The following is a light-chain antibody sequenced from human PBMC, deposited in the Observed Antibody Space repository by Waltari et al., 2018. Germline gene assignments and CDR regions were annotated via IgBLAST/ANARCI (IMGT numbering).Light chain of an antibody. J-gene: IGKJ3*01. CDR3: MQALQTSFT. Sequence: DIVMTQSPLSLPVTPGEPASISCRSSQSLLHSTGYNYLDWYLQKPGQSPQLLIDLGSNRAAGVPDRFSGSGSGTDFTLKISRVEAEDVGVYYCMQALQTSFTFGPGTKVDIK. V-gene: IGKV2-28*01. CDR2: LGS. CDR1: QSLLHSTGYNY.